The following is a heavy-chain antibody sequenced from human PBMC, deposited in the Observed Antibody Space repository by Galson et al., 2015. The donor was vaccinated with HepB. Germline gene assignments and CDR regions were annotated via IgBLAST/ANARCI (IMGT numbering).Heavy chain of an antibody. Sequence: SLRLSCAASGFTFSSYAMSWVRQAPGKGLEWVAVIWYDGSNKYYADSVKGRFTISRDNSKNTLYLQMNSLRAEDTAVYYCARGEQQLVNDYWGQGTLVTVSS. D-gene: IGHD6-13*01. CDR1: GFTFSSYA. J-gene: IGHJ4*02. CDR3: ARGEQQLVNDY. CDR2: IWYDGSNK. V-gene: IGHV3-33*08.